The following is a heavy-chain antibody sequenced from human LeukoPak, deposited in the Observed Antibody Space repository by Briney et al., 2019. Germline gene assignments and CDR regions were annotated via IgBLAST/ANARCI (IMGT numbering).Heavy chain of an antibody. J-gene: IGHJ4*02. CDR2: ILYSGS. D-gene: IGHD6-19*01. CDR1: GGSMSSFY. Sequence: SETLSLTCTVSGGSMSSFYWSWIRQPPGKGLEWVGYILYSGSHYNPSLKSRVTISVDTSKNQFSLQLTSVTAADTAVYYCARTKSSGWVRYYFDYWGQGTLVTVSS. V-gene: IGHV4-59*01. CDR3: ARTKSSGWVRYYFDY.